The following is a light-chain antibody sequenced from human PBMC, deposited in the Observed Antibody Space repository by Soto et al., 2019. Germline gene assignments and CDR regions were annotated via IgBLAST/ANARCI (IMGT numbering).Light chain of an antibody. V-gene: IGKV1-5*01. CDR2: DAS. CDR1: QSINNW. Sequence: DFQMTQSPPTLSASVGDSVTITCRASQSINNWLAWYQQKPGKAPKGLIYDASNLESGVPSRFSGSGSGTEFSLTISSLQPDDFATYYCQQYNSYPYTFGQGTKLEIK. J-gene: IGKJ2*01. CDR3: QQYNSYPYT.